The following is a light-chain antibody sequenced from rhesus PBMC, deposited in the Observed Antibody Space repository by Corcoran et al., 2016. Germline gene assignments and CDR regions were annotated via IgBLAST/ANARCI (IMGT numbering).Light chain of an antibody. CDR3: QHTYGTPIT. J-gene: IGKJ4*01. Sequence: IQMTQSPSSLSASVGDRVTITCRASENVQNYLHWYQQKPGKAPTLLNYHASTLQRGVPSRFCGSGAGTEYTFTISSLRPEYNASYHCQHTYGTPITFGGGTKVEIK. CDR1: ENVQNY. V-gene: IGKV1-74*01. CDR2: HAS.